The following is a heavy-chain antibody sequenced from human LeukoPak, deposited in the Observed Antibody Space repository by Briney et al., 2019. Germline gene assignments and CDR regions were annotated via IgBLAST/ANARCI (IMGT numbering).Heavy chain of an antibody. CDR2: INWNGGST. CDR3: QSAAANGFDY. J-gene: IGHJ4*02. CDR1: GFTFDDYA. V-gene: IGHV3-20*04. Sequence: PGGSLRLSCAASGFTFDDYAMSWVRQAPGKGLEWVSGINWNGGSTGYADSVKGRFTISRDNAKNTLYLQMNSLRAEDTAVYFCQSAAANGFDYWGQGTLVTVSS. D-gene: IGHD2-2*01.